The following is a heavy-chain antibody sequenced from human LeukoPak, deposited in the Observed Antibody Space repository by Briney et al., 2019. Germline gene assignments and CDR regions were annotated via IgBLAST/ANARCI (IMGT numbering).Heavy chain of an antibody. J-gene: IGHJ5*02. Sequence: ASVKVSCKASGYTFTSYDINWVRQATGQRLEWMGWINPNSGNTGYAQKFQGRVTITRNTSISTAYMELSSLRSEDTAVYYCARADDYSNYEGFDPWGQGTLVTVSS. D-gene: IGHD4-11*01. V-gene: IGHV1-8*03. CDR1: GYTFTSYD. CDR3: ARADDYSNYEGFDP. CDR2: INPNSGNT.